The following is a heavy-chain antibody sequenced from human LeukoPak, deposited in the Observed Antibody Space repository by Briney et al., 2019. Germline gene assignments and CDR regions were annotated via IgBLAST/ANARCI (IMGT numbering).Heavy chain of an antibody. CDR1: GFTFSAYN. V-gene: IGHV3-48*01. CDR2: ISGSSSAI. CDR3: VRDRTLGVRDGFILA. Sequence: GGSLRLSCAASGFTFSAYNMIWVRQAPGKGLEWLSYISGSSSAIYYADSVQGRFTISRDSAKNSLSLQMSSLRVEDTAVYYCVRDRTLGVRDGFILAWGQGTLVTVSS. D-gene: IGHD5-24*01. J-gene: IGHJ5*02.